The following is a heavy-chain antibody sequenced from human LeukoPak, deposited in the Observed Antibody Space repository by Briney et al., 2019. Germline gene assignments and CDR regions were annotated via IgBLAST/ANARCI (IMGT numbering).Heavy chain of an antibody. CDR3: ATGFNGVPLDAFDI. CDR2: FDPEDGET. J-gene: IGHJ3*02. CDR1: GYTLTELS. Sequence: ASAKVSCKVSGYTLTELSMHWVRQAPGKGLEWMGGFDPEDGETIYAQKFQGRVTMTEDTSTDTAYMELSSLRSEDTAVYYCATGFNGVPLDAFDIWGQGTMVTVSS. V-gene: IGHV1-24*01. D-gene: IGHD2-8*01.